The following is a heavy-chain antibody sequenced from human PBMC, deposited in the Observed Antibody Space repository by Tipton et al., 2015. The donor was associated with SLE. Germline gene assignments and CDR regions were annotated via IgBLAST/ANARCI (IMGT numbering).Heavy chain of an antibody. Sequence: TLSLTCHVAGGRLRNSPYYWAWIRQPRGKRLEWIGSVLDTGYTAYNPSLEGRMSISVDTSNNEFSLKLSSVTAADTAVYFCARQDLGRAATLTFDIWGLGTLVTVSS. D-gene: IGHD6-25*01. J-gene: IGHJ4*02. CDR3: ARQDLGRAATLTFDI. CDR2: VLDTGYT. V-gene: IGHV4-39*01. CDR1: GGRLRNSPYY.